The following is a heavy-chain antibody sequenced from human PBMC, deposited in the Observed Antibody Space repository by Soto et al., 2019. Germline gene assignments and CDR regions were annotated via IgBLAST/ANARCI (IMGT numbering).Heavy chain of an antibody. V-gene: IGHV3-30*18. Sequence: QVQLVESGGGVVQPGRSLRLSCAASGFTFSNYGMHWVRQAPGKGLEWVAVTSYDGSIRYYAGSVKGRFTISRDSSKNTLYLQINSLRTEDTAVYYCAKDRLAYCGGDCYWVDYWGQGTLLTVSS. D-gene: IGHD2-21*02. CDR2: TSYDGSIR. CDR1: GFTFSNYG. CDR3: AKDRLAYCGGDCYWVDY. J-gene: IGHJ4*02.